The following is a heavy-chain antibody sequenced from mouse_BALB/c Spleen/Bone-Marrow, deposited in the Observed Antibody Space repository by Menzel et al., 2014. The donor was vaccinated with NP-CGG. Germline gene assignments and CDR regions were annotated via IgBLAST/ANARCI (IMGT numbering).Heavy chain of an antibody. D-gene: IGHD1-1*01. V-gene: IGHV1-67*01. CDR3: ARRPYGSSYDFDY. Sequence: QVQLQQSGPELVRPGVSVKISCKGSGYTLTDYAMHWVKQSHAKSLEWIGVISTYSGNTNYNQKFKGKATVTVDKSSSTAYMELARLTSEDSAIYYCARRPYGSSYDFDYWGQGTTLTVSS. J-gene: IGHJ2*01. CDR1: GYTLTDYA. CDR2: ISTYSGNT.